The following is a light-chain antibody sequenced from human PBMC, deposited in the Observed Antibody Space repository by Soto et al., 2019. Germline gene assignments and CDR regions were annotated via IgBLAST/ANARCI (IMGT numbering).Light chain of an antibody. V-gene: IGKV1-5*03. CDR3: QHYNSYSEA. Sequence: QSPSTLSASVGDRFTITCRASQTLSSWLAWYQQKPGKAPKLLIYKASTLKSGVPSRFSGSGSGTEFTLTISSLQPDDFATYYCQHYNSYSEAFGQGTKVDI. J-gene: IGKJ1*01. CDR2: KAS. CDR1: QTLSSW.